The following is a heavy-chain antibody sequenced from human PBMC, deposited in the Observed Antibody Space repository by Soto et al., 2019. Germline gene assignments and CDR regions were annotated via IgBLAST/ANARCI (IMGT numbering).Heavy chain of an antibody. V-gene: IGHV3-7*01. J-gene: IGHJ4*02. CDR1: GFSFSTYW. D-gene: IGHD3-3*01. Sequence: EVQLVESGGGLVQPGGSLRLSCAVSGFSFSTYWLSWVRQAPGTGLEWVGNIKFDGSEKSYVDPVKGRFTISRDNAKNSLYLQMNNLRGEDSAVYYCARDGVGGYFDYWGRGTLVTVSS. CDR2: IKFDGSEK. CDR3: ARDGVGGYFDY.